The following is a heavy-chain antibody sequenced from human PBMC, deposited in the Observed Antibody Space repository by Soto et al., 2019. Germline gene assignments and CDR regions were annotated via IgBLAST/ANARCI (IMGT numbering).Heavy chain of an antibody. D-gene: IGHD3-22*01. V-gene: IGHV4-34*01. Sequence: PSETLSLTCAVSVGSFSRFYWSWIRQPPGMGLEWIGEINHRGSTSYNSSLKGRVTISIDTSKRQFSLKLNSVTSADTAVYYCASRAKHDYDSSGLDFDSWGQGIQVTVSS. CDR3: ASRAKHDYDSSGLDFDS. CDR2: INHRGST. J-gene: IGHJ4*02. CDR1: VGSFSRFY.